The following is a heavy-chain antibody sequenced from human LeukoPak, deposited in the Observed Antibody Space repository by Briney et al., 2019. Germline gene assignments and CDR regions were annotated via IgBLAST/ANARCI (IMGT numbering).Heavy chain of an antibody. CDR2: IIPIFGTA. Sequence: SVKVSCKASGGTFSSYAISWVRQAPGQGLEWMGGIIPIFGTANYPQKFQDRVTMTTDTSTSTAYMELRSLRSDDTAVYYCARDVLLVVGYSSGWYFDYWGQGTLVTVSS. V-gene: IGHV1-69*05. CDR1: GGTFSSYA. D-gene: IGHD6-19*01. CDR3: ARDVLLVVGYSSGWYFDY. J-gene: IGHJ4*02.